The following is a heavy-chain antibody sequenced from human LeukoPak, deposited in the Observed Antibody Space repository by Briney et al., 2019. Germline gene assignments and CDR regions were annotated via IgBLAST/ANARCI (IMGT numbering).Heavy chain of an antibody. Sequence: GGSLRLSCAASGFTVSSNYMSWVRQAPGKGLEWVSVIYSGGSTYYADSVKGRFTISRDNSKNTLYVQMNSLRAEDTAVYYCVKDTMVRGLFDYWGQGTLVTVSS. V-gene: IGHV3-53*01. D-gene: IGHD3-10*01. J-gene: IGHJ4*02. CDR1: GFTVSSNY. CDR2: IYSGGST. CDR3: VKDTMVRGLFDY.